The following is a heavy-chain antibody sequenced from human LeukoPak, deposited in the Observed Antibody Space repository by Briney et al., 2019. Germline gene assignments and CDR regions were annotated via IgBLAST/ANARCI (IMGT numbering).Heavy chain of an antibody. CDR1: GGTFSSYA. V-gene: IGHV1-69*05. J-gene: IGHJ6*03. Sequence: SVKVSCKASGGTFSSYAISWVRQAPGQGLEWMGGIIPIFGTANYAQKFQGRVTITTDESTSTAYMELSSLRSEDTAVYYCARGDDFWSGHTPYYYYYYMDVWGKGTTVTVS. D-gene: IGHD3-3*01. CDR3: ARGDDFWSGHTPYYYYYYMDV. CDR2: IIPIFGTA.